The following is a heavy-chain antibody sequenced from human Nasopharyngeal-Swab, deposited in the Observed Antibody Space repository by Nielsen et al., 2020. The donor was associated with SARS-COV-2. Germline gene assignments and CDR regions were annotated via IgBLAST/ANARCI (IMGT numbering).Heavy chain of an antibody. Sequence: SVKVSCKDSCYTYTSYSISWVRQAPGQGLEGMGWVSAYNGNTNYAQKLQGRVTMTTDASTSTAYMELRSLRSDDTTVYYCASNYYYRSLGSYYYYGMDVWGQGTTVTVSS. CDR3: ASNYYYRSLGSYYYYGMDV. D-gene: IGHD3-22*01. CDR2: VSAYNGNT. V-gene: IGHV1-18*01. J-gene: IGHJ6*02. CDR1: CYTYTSYS.